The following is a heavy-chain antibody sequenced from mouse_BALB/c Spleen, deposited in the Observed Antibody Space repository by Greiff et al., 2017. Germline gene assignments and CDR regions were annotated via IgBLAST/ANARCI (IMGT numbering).Heavy chain of an antibody. V-gene: IGHV3-6*02. J-gene: IGHJ4*01. D-gene: IGHD2-1*01. CDR2: ISYDGSN. CDR1: GYSITSGYY. CDR3: ARERGGNYDYAMDY. Sequence: EVQRVESGPGLVKPSQSLSLTCSVTGYSITSGYYWNWIRQFPGNKLEWMGYISYDGSNNYNPSLKNRISITRDTSKNQFFLKLNSVTTEDTATYYCARERGGNYDYAMDYWGQGTSVTVSS.